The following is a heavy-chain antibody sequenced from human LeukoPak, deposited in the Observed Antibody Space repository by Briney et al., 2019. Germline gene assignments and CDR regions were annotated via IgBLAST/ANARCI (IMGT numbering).Heavy chain of an antibody. CDR3: ARDQFRGYFQH. CDR1: GGSISSGDYY. V-gene: IGHV4-30-4*01. CDR2: IYYSGST. J-gene: IGHJ1*01. Sequence: SQTLSLTCTVSGGSISSGDYYWSWIRQPPGKGLEWIGCIYYSGSTYYNPSLKSRVTISVDTSKDQFSLKLSSVTAADTAVYYCARDQFRGYFQHWGQGTLVTVSS.